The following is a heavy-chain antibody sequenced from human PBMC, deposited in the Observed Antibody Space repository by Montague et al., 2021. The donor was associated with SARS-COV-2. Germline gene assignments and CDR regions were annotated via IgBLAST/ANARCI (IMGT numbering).Heavy chain of an antibody. J-gene: IGHJ4*02. Sequence: SETLSLTCTVSGGSISSSSYYWGWIRQPPGKGLEWIGYISDSGSTNYNPSLTSRATTSVDTSKNQSSLKVNSVTAADTAVYYCARHYSATLPAVYWGQGTLVTVSS. CDR2: ISDSGST. CDR1: GGSISSSSYY. V-gene: IGHV4-61*05. D-gene: IGHD2-15*01. CDR3: ARHYSATLPAVY.